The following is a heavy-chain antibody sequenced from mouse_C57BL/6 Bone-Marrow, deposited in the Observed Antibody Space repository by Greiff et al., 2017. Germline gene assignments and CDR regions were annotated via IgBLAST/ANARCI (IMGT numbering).Heavy chain of an antibody. CDR3: ARSGYPAWFAY. V-gene: IGHV1-59*01. Sequence: QVHVKQPGAELVRPGTSVKLSCKASGYTFTSYWMHWVKQRPGQGLEWIGVIDPSDSYTNYNQKFKGKATLTVDTSSSTAYMQLSSLTSEDSAVYYCARSGYPAWFAYWGQGTLVTVSA. J-gene: IGHJ3*01. CDR1: GYTFTSYW. CDR2: IDPSDSYT. D-gene: IGHD3-1*01.